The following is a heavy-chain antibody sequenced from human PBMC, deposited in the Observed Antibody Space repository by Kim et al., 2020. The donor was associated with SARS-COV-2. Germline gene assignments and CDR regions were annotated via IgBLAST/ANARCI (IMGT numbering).Heavy chain of an antibody. D-gene: IGHD3-22*01. Sequence: EWMGWISAYNANTNYAQKLQGRVTMTTDTCTSTAYMELRSLRSDDTAVYYCARWRTYDSSGYYYDSFDYWGQGTLVTVSS. J-gene: IGHJ4*02. CDR2: ISAYNANT. CDR3: ARWRTYDSSGYYYDSFDY. V-gene: IGHV1-18*01.